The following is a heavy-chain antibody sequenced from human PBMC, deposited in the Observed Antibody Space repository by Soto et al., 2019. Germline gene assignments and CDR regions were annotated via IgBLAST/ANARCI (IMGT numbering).Heavy chain of an antibody. J-gene: IGHJ6*03. CDR1: GFTFSSYA. Sequence: GGSLRLSCAASGFTFSSYAMSWVRQAPGKGLEWVSAISGSGGSTYYADSVKGRFTISRDNSKNTLYLQMNSLRAEDTAVYYCALYKDFCSFSYMDVCGKGSTVTVS. D-gene: IGHD6-13*01. CDR2: ISGSGGST. V-gene: IGHV3-23*01. CDR3: ALYKDFCSFSYMDV.